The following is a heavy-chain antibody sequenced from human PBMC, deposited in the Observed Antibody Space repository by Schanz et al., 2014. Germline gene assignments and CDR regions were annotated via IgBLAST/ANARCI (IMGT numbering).Heavy chain of an antibody. CDR3: ARDGEAAAGCDY. D-gene: IGHD6-13*01. CDR1: GFTFSTHA. Sequence: VQLVESGGGVVQPGRSLRLSCAASGFTFSTHAMHWVRQAPGKGLEWVALVPSDGNNDYYTDSVKGRFTISRDNSKNTVHLQMNSLRAEDTAVYYCARDGEAAAGCDYWGQGTLVTVSS. CDR2: VPSDGNND. V-gene: IGHV3-30*03. J-gene: IGHJ4*02.